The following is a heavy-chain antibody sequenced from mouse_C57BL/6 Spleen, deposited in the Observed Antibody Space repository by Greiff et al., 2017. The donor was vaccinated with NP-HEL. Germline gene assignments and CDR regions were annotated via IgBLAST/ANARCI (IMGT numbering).Heavy chain of an antibody. CDR1: GYTFTDYY. D-gene: IGHD1-1*01. CDR3: ARWKIGSSFDY. V-gene: IGHV1-26*01. Sequence: VQLQQSGPELVKPGASVKISCKASGYTFTDYYMNWVKQSHGKSLEWIGDINPNNGGTSYNQKFKGKATLTVDKSSSTAYMELRSLTSEDSAVYYCARWKIGSSFDYWGQGTTLTVSS. CDR2: INPNNGGT. J-gene: IGHJ2*01.